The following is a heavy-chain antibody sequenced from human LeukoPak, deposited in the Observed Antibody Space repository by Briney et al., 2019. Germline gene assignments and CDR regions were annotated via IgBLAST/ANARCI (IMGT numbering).Heavy chain of an antibody. CDR2: IYYSGST. CDR3: ARDYYDSIGYTFVYYFDY. D-gene: IGHD3-22*01. J-gene: IGHJ4*02. Sequence: PSETLSLTCTVSGGSISSSSYYWGWLRQPPGKGLEWIGSIYYSGSTYYNPSLKSRVTISVDTSKNQFSLKLSSVTAADTAVYFCARDYYDSIGYTFVYYFDYWGQGTLVTVSS. CDR1: GGSISSSSYY. V-gene: IGHV4-39*02.